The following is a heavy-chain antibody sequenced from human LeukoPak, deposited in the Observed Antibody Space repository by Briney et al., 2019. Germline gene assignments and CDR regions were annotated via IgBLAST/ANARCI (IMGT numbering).Heavy chain of an antibody. Sequence: GGSLRLSCTASGFTFGDYAMSWVRQAPGKGLEWVGFIRSKAYGGTTEYAASVKGRFTISRDDSKSIAYLQMNSLKTEDTAVYYCTGSSGSSGYWGQGTLVTVSS. D-gene: IGHD3-22*01. CDR2: IRSKAYGGTT. J-gene: IGHJ4*02. V-gene: IGHV3-49*04. CDR1: GFTFGDYA. CDR3: TGSSGSSGY.